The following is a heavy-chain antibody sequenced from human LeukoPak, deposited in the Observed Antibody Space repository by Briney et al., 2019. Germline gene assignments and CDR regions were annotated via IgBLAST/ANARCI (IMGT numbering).Heavy chain of an antibody. CDR1: GGSISSYY. CDR2: IYYSGST. CDR3: ARGKYWFDP. V-gene: IGHV4-59*01. J-gene: IGHJ5*02. Sequence: PSETLSLTCTVSGGSISSYYWSWIRQPPGKGLEWIGYIYYSGSTNYNPSLKSRVTISVDTSKNQFSLKLSSVTAADTAVYHCARGKYWFDPWGQGTLVTVSS.